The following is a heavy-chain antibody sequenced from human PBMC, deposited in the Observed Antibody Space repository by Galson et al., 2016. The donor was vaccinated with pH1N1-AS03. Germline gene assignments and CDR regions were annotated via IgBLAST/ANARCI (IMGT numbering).Heavy chain of an antibody. J-gene: IGHJ3*02. CDR1: GYPFTSYW. D-gene: IGHD1-26*01. V-gene: IGHV5-10-1*01. CDR2: IDPSDSYI. Sequence: QSGAEVKKPGESLRISCKGSGYPFTSYWINWVRQMPGKGLEWIGRIDPSDSYINYSPAFEGRVTTSSDKSTTTASLQWNDLKSADTAVYFCATGHYYSGLYRDAFDTWGQGTRVTVSS. CDR3: ATGHYYSGLYRDAFDT.